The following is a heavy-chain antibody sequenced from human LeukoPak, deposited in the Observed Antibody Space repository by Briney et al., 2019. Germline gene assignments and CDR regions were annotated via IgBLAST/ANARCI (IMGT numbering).Heavy chain of an antibody. CDR2: ISSSGSSI. CDR1: GFTFSSYE. V-gene: IGHV3-48*03. D-gene: IGHD2-2*03. J-gene: IGHJ3*02. Sequence: GGSLRLSCAASGFTFSSYEMNWVRQAPGKGLEWVSYISSSGSSIYYADSVKGRFTISRDNSKNTLYLQMNSLRAEDTAVYYCAKDYLDIVVVPAALDAFDIWGQGTMVTVSS. CDR3: AKDYLDIVVVPAALDAFDI.